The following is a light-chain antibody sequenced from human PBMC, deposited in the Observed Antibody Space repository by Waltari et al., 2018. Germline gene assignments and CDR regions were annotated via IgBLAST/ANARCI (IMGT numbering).Light chain of an antibody. CDR3: RQSYSTPCT. CDR2: ATA. J-gene: IGKJ2*02. CDR1: HSLSDY. Sequence: DIQMTQSPSSLSASVGDRVTFTCRASHSLSDYVNWYRQKPGKAPDLLIYATASWQSGVVSMFSASGSETDFTLSISRLRAEDFAVYCCRQSYSTPCTFGPGTTLAI. V-gene: IGKV1-39*01.